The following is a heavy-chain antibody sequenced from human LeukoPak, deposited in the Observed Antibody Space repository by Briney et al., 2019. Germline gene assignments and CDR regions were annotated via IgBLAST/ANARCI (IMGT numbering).Heavy chain of an antibody. V-gene: IGHV3-21*01. CDR3: ARRRDGYNYFDY. J-gene: IGHJ4*02. Sequence: GGSLRLSCAASGFTSSSYSMNWVRQAPGKGLEWVSSISSSSSYIYYADSVKGRFTISRDNAKNSLYLQMNSLRAEDTAVYYCARRRDGYNYFDYWGQGTLVTVSS. CDR2: ISSSSSYI. CDR1: GFTSSSYS. D-gene: IGHD5-24*01.